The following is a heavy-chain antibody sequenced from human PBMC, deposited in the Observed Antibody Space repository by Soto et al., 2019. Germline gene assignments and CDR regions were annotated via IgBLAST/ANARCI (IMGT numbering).Heavy chain of an antibody. CDR3: GKDQYWKYGSGAFDI. V-gene: IGHV3-30*18. CDR2: TSYDGSNK. J-gene: IGHJ3*02. Sequence: QVQLVESGGGVVQPGRSLRLSCAASGFTFSTYGMHWVRQAPGKGLEWVAITSYDGSNKYYADSVKGRFTISRDNAKNTVYLQMNSLRAEDTAVYYCGKDQYWKYGSGAFDIWGQGTMVTVSS. D-gene: IGHD1-7*01. CDR1: GFTFSTYG.